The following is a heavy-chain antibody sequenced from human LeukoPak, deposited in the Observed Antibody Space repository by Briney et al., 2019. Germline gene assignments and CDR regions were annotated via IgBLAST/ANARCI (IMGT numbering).Heavy chain of an antibody. CDR1: GFTFSSYG. J-gene: IGHJ4*02. CDR3: AKDHFVYGSGSSGDY. Sequence: GGSLRLSCAASGFTFSSYGMHWIRQAPGKGLEWVAFIRYDGSNKYYADSVKGRFTISRDNSKNTLYLQMNSLRAEDTAVYYGAKDHFVYGSGSSGDYWGQGTLVTVSS. CDR2: IRYDGSNK. D-gene: IGHD3-10*01. V-gene: IGHV3-30*02.